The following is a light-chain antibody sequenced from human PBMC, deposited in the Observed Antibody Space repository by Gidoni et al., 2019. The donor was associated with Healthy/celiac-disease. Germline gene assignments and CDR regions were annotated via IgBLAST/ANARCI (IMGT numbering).Light chain of an antibody. V-gene: IGLV1-40*01. CDR1: SSNIGAGYD. Sequence: QSVLTQPPSVSGAPGQRVTISSTGSSSNIGAGYDVHWYQQLPGTAPKLLIYGYSYRPSGVPDRFSGSKSGTSASLAITGLQAEDEADYYCQSYDSSLSGVVFGGGTKLTVL. CDR3: QSYDSSLSGVV. CDR2: GYS. J-gene: IGLJ2*01.